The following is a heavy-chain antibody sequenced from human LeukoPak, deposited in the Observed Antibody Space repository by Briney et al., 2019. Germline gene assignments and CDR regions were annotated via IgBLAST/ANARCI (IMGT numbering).Heavy chain of an antibody. CDR1: GYTFSTYG. V-gene: IGHV1-18*01. D-gene: IGHD3-10*01. J-gene: IGHJ6*03. CDR3: ARDGPYGSGIYRGNYYYMDV. CDR2: ISAYNGNT. Sequence: GASVKVSCRASGYTFSTYGITWVRQAPGQGLEWMGWISAYNGNTSYAQKLQGRVTMTTDTSTSTAYMELRSLRSDDTAMYYCARDGPYGSGIYRGNYYYMDVWGKGTTVTVSS.